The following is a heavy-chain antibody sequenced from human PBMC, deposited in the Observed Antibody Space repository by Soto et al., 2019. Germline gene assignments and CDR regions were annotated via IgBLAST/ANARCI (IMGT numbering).Heavy chain of an antibody. J-gene: IGHJ4*02. CDR3: ARQRKELWSRTNALFDY. Sequence: QLQLQESGPGLVKPSETLSLTCTVSGGSISSSSYYWGWIRQPPGKGLEWIGSIYYSGSTYYNPSLKSRVTISVDTSKNQFSLKLSSVTAADTAVYYCARQRKELWSRTNALFDYWGQGTLVTVSS. D-gene: IGHD5-18*01. CDR2: IYYSGST. V-gene: IGHV4-39*01. CDR1: GGSISSSSYY.